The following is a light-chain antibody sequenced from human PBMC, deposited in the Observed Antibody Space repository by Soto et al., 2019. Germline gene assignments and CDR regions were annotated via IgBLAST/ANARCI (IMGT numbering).Light chain of an antibody. CDR1: QSIATF. J-gene: IGKJ2*03. CDR3: QQRYITLYS. Sequence: DIQMTQSPSSLSASVGDRVTVTCRASQSIATFLNWYQHKPGKAPKLLISGASNLQSGVPSRFSGSGSGTDFTLTITSLQPEDFATYHCQQRYITLYSFGQGTSLEIK. V-gene: IGKV1-39*01. CDR2: GAS.